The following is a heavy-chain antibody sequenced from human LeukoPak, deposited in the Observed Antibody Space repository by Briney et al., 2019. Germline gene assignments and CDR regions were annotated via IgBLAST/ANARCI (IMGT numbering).Heavy chain of an antibody. V-gene: IGHV1-8*01. CDR1: GYTFTSYD. D-gene: IGHD3-22*01. CDR2: MNTNSGNT. CDR3: ARGRSQVKGDYYYYYMDV. J-gene: IGHJ6*03. Sequence: ASVKVSCKASGYTFTSYDINWVRQATGQGIEWMGWMNTNSGNTGYAQKFQGRVTMTRNTSISTAYMELSSLRSEDTAVYYCARGRSQVKGDYYYYYMDVWGKGTTVTVSS.